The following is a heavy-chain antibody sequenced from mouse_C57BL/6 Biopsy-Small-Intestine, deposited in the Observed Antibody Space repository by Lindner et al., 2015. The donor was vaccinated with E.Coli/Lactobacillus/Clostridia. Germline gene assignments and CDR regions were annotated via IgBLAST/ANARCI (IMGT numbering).Heavy chain of an antibody. CDR2: TNPSNSFT. CDR1: GYTFTSYY. J-gene: IGHJ4*01. V-gene: IGHV1-59*01. Sequence: SVKVSCKASGYTFTSYYLHWVRQAPGQGLEWMGITNPSNSFTSYAQKFQGRVTMTGDTSTSTVYMELSSLRSEDTAVYYCARDSPPHNNFDYWGQGTLVTVSP. D-gene: IGHD1-3*01. CDR3: ARDSPPHNNFDY.